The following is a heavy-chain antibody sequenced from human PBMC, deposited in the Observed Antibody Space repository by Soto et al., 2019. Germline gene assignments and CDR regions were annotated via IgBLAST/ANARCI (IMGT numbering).Heavy chain of an antibody. D-gene: IGHD5-18*01. CDR3: AREGLPLWATAMFTSAYCFDP. J-gene: IGHJ5*02. Sequence: GGTLSLSCSASGFTFSSYSMNWVRQAPGKGLEWVSSISSSSSYIYYADSVKGRFTISRDNAKNSLYLQMNSLRAEDTAVYYCAREGLPLWATAMFTSAYCFDPWGQGTLVTVSS. CDR1: GFTFSSYS. V-gene: IGHV3-21*01. CDR2: ISSSSSYI.